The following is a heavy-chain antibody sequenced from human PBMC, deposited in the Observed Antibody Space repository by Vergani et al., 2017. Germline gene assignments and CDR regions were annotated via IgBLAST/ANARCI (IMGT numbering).Heavy chain of an antibody. CDR2: ISSSSSYI. Sequence: EVQLVESGGGLVKPGGSLRLSCAASGFTFSNAWMSWVRQAPGKGLEWVSSISSSSSYIYYADSVKGRFTISRDNAKNSLYLQMNSLRAEDTAVYYCARDRPSWGSRYYGMDVWGQGTTVTVSS. V-gene: IGHV3-21*01. J-gene: IGHJ6*02. D-gene: IGHD7-27*01. CDR1: GFTFSNAW. CDR3: ARDRPSWGSRYYGMDV.